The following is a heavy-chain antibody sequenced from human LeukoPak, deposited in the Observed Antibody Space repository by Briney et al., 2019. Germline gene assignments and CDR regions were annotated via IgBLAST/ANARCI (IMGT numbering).Heavy chain of an antibody. CDR2: ISDSGGDT. J-gene: IGHJ4*02. CDR3: AKTYHYGSGTIYYFDY. D-gene: IGHD3-10*01. V-gene: IGHV3-23*01. CDR1: RFTFSSYA. Sequence: GGSLRLSCAASRFTFSSYAMSWVRQGPGKGLEWVSGISDSGGDTFYADSVEGRFTISRDNSKNTLYLQMNSLSVEDTAVYYCAKTYHYGSGTIYYFDYWGQGALVTVSS.